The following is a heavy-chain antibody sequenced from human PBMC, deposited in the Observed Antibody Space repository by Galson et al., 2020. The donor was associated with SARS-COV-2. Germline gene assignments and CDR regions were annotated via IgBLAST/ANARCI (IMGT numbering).Heavy chain of an antibody. D-gene: IGHD2-15*01. Sequence: QLGESLKISCAASGFTFSSYWMSLVRQAPGKGLEWVANIKQDGSEKYYVDSVKGRFTISRANAKNSLYLQMNSLRAEDTAVYYCARPDIVVVVAATPVFDYWGQGTLVTVSS. CDR1: GFTFSSYW. V-gene: IGHV3-7*01. J-gene: IGHJ4*02. CDR3: ARPDIVVVVAATPVFDY. CDR2: IKQDGSEK.